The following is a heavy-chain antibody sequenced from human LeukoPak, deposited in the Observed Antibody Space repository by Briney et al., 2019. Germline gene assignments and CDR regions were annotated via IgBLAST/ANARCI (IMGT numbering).Heavy chain of an antibody. CDR2: IWYDGSSK. V-gene: IGHV3-33*06. J-gene: IGHJ5*02. CDR1: GFTFSSYG. CDR3: AKDPGGYNWFDP. D-gene: IGHD6-25*01. Sequence: GSLRLSCAASGFTFSSYGMHWVRQAPGKGLEWVAVIWYDGSSKYYADSVKGRFTISRDNSKNTLYLQMNSLRAEDTAVYYCAKDPGGYNWFDPWGQGTLVTVSS.